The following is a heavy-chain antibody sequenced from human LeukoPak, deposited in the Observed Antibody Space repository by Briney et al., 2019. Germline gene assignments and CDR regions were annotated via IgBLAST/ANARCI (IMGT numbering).Heavy chain of an antibody. Sequence: GRSLRLSCAASGFTFSTYAMSWVRQPPGKGLEWVSAISTGGRTYYADSVKGRFTISRDNSKNTLSLQMNTLRAEDTAVYFCSGYYSDTSGYRYWGQGTLVTVSS. CDR3: SGYYSDTSGYRY. CDR1: GFTFSTYA. D-gene: IGHD3-22*01. V-gene: IGHV3-23*01. CDR2: ISTGGRT. J-gene: IGHJ4*02.